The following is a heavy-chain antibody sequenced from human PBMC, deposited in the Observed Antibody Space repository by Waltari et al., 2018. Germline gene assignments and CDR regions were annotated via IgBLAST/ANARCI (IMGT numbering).Heavy chain of an antibody. V-gene: IGHV3-48*01. CDR1: GFTFSSYS. CDR2: ISSSSSTI. Sequence: EVQLVESGGGLVQPGGSLRLSCAASGFTFSSYSMNWVRQAPGKGLEWVSYISSSSSTIYYADTVKGRFTSSRDNAKNSLYLQRNSLRAEDTAVYYCYYDFLRYGMDVWGQGTTVTVSS. J-gene: IGHJ6*02. CDR3: YYDFLRYGMDV. D-gene: IGHD3-3*01.